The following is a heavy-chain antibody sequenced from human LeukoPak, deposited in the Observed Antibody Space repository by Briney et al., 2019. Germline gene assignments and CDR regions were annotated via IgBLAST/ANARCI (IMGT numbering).Heavy chain of an antibody. Sequence: GGSLRLSCAASGFTFDDYAMHWVRHAPGKGLEWVAVIWYDGNNKYYADSVKGRFTISRDNSKNTLYLQMNSLRAEDTAVYYCARAFTSTGYYYVEYWGQGTLVTVSS. V-gene: IGHV3-33*08. CDR2: IWYDGNNK. CDR1: GFTFDDYA. D-gene: IGHD3-22*01. CDR3: ARAFTSTGYYYVEY. J-gene: IGHJ4*02.